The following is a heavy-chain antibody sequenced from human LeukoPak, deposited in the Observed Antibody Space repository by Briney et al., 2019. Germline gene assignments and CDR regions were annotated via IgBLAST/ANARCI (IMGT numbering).Heavy chain of an antibody. CDR2: ISSSSSYI. D-gene: IGHD3-16*01. Sequence: GGSLRLSCAASGFTFSSYSMNWVRQAPGKGPEWVSSISSSSSYIYYADSVKGRFTISRDNAKNSLYLQMNSLRAEDTAVYYCARATARGEDYYYYYMDVWGKGTTVTVSS. CDR1: GFTFSSYS. J-gene: IGHJ6*03. V-gene: IGHV3-21*01. CDR3: ARATARGEDYYYYYMDV.